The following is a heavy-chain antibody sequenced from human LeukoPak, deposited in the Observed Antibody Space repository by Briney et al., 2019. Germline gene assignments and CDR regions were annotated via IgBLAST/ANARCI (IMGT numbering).Heavy chain of an antibody. D-gene: IGHD3-22*01. CDR3: ARQSGKYDSSSRHFDY. J-gene: IGHJ4*02. Sequence: GEPLKISCKGSGYSFTSYWIGWVRQMPGKGLEWMGIIYPGDSDTRYSPSFQGQVTISADKSISTAYLQWSSLKASDTAMYYCARQSGKYDSSSRHFDYWGQGTLVTVSS. CDR2: IYPGDSDT. CDR1: GYSFTSYW. V-gene: IGHV5-51*01.